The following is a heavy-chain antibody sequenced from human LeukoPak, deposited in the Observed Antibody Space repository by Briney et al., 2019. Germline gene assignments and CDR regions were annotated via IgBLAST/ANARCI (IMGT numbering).Heavy chain of an antibody. Sequence: SVKVSCKASGGTFSSYAISWVRQAPGQGLEWMGGIIPIFGTANYAQKFQGRVTITTDESTSTAYMELSSLRSEDTAVYYCARGYNNGFDAFDIWGQGTMVTVSS. CDR1: GGTFSSYA. V-gene: IGHV1-69*05. J-gene: IGHJ3*02. CDR3: ARGYNNGFDAFDI. D-gene: IGHD6-19*01. CDR2: IIPIFGTA.